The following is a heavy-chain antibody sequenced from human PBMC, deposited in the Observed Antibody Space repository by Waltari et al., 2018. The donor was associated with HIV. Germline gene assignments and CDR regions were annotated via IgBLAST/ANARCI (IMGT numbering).Heavy chain of an antibody. D-gene: IGHD5-18*01. CDR3: ARPQGGYSYGFNY. CDR1: GFTVGAYW. V-gene: IGHV3-7*01. CDR2: IKQDGSEQ. Sequence: EVQLVESGGGLVQPGGSLRPSCAASGFTVGAYWMSWVRKAPGKGLGWVANIKQDGSEQCYVDSVKGRFTISRDNAKNSLYLQMNSLRADDTAVYYCARPQGGYSYGFNYWGQGTLVTVSS. J-gene: IGHJ4*02.